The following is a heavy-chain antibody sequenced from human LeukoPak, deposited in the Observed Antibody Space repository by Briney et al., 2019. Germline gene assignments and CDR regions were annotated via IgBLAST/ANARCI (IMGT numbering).Heavy chain of an antibody. J-gene: IGHJ4*02. V-gene: IGHV3-21*01. CDR3: ARDGGALGFDY. Sequence: GGSLRLSCAASGFTFSSYAMHWVRQAPGKGLEWVSSISSSSSYIYYADSVKGRFTISRDNAKNSLYLQMNSLRAEDTAVYYCARDGGALGFDYWGQGTLVTVSS. CDR1: GFTFSSYA. CDR2: ISSSSSYI. D-gene: IGHD2-21*01.